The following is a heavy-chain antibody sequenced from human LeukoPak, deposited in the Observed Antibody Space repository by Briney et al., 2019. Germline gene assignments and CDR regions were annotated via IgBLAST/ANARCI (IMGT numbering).Heavy chain of an antibody. CDR2: IYYSGKT. CDR1: GGSISSYY. CDR3: ARHQDSSSSRVDY. Sequence: PSETLSLTCTVSGGSISSYYWGWIRQPPGKGLDWIGNIYYSGKTYYNPSLKSRVTISVDTSKNQFSLSLSSVTAADTAVYYCARHQDSSSSRVDYWGQGTLVTVSS. V-gene: IGHV4-39*01. J-gene: IGHJ4*02. D-gene: IGHD6-6*01.